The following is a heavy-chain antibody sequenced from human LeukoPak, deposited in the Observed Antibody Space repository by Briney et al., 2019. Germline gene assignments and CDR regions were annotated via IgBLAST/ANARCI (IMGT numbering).Heavy chain of an antibody. CDR3: ARDKLTASSDP. CDR2: INTNTGNP. V-gene: IGHV7-4-1*02. CDR1: GYTFTSYG. J-gene: IGHJ5*02. D-gene: IGHD2-21*02. Sequence: GASVKVSCKASGYTFTSYGISWVRQAPGQGLEWMGWINTNTGNPTYAQGFTGRFVFSLDTSVSTAYLQISSLKAEDTAMYYCARDKLTASSDPWGQGTLVTVSS.